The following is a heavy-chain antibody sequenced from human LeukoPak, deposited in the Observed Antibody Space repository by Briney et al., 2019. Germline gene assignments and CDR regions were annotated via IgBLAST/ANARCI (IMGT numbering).Heavy chain of an antibody. J-gene: IGHJ4*02. Sequence: ASETLSLTCTVSGGSISSYYWSWIRQPAVKVLEWIGRIYTSGSTNCNPSLKSRVTMSVDTSKNQFSLKLSSVTAADTAVYYCARDRAADDYTSYFDYWGQGTLVTVSS. CDR2: IYTSGST. D-gene: IGHD2-2*02. V-gene: IGHV4-4*07. CDR1: GGSISSYY. CDR3: ARDRAADDYTSYFDY.